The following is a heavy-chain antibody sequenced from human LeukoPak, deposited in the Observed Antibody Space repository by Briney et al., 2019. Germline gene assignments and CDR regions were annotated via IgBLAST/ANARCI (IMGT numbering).Heavy chain of an antibody. Sequence: SETLSLTCTVSGGSFISSSYYWGWIRQPPGKGLEWIGTVYYSGSTYYNPSLKSRVTISVDTSKNQFSLKLSSVTAADTAVYYCARHAALYYYGSGSLHGMDVWGQGTTVTVSS. CDR1: GGSFISSSYY. D-gene: IGHD3-10*01. CDR3: ARHAALYYYGSGSLHGMDV. J-gene: IGHJ6*02. CDR2: VYYSGST. V-gene: IGHV4-39*01.